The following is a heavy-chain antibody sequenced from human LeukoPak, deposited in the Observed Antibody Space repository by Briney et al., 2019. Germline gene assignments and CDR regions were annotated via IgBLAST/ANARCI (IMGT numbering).Heavy chain of an antibody. CDR3: ARDRGTWNDDGFDY. Sequence: SETLSLTCTVSGGSISSYYWSWIRQPAGKGPEWIGRIYISGSTNYNPSLKSRVTMSVDTSKNQFSLKLSSVTAADTAVYYCARDRGTWNDDGFDYWGQGTLVTVSS. D-gene: IGHD1-1*01. J-gene: IGHJ4*02. V-gene: IGHV4-4*07. CDR1: GGSISSYY. CDR2: IYISGST.